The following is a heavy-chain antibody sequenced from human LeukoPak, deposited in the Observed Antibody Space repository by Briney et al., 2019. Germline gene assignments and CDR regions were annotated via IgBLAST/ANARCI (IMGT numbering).Heavy chain of an antibody. V-gene: IGHV3-74*01. Sequence: GGSLRLSCAASGNYLMHWVRQVPGKGGVWVSQIHSDGSWTSYAYYVKGGITISNNNANNTVYLQMNSLSAEDTAFYYCVSFYESYWGRGTQVTVSS. CDR3: VSFYESY. CDR1: GNYL. CDR2: IHSDGSWT. J-gene: IGHJ4*02. D-gene: IGHD2/OR15-2a*01.